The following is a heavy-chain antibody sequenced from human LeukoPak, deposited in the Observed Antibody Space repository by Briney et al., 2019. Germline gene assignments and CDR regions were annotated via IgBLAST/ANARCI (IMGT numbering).Heavy chain of an antibody. CDR1: GGTFGLHA. D-gene: IGHD2-8*01. CDR2: IIPIFGTT. Sequence: SVKVSCKASGGTFGLHAITWVRQVPGQGLEWMGRIIPIFGTTNYAQKFQGGVTITTDESTSTAYMALSSLRSEDTAVYYCARDRAARGYCTNGVCQEGALDIWGQGTMVTVSS. CDR3: ARDRAARGYCTNGVCQEGALDI. V-gene: IGHV1-69*05. J-gene: IGHJ3*02.